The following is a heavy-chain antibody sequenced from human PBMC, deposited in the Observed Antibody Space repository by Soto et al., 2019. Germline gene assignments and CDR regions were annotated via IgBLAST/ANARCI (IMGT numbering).Heavy chain of an antibody. CDR1: GDSVSSTSAT. Sequence: QTLSLTCGISGDSVSSTSATWGWVRQSPSRGLEWLGRTRYTSMWSYEYAMSVQGRITITPDTSKNQFSLHLESVTPEDAAVDYCFRVDWKDAGFWGQGTSVTVSS. V-gene: IGHV6-1*01. D-gene: IGHD1-1*01. J-gene: IGHJ4*02. CDR2: TRYTSMWSY. CDR3: FRVDWKDAGF.